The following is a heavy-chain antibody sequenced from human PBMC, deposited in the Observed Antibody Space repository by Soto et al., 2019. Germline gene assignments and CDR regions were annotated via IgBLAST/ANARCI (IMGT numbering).Heavy chain of an antibody. Sequence: QVQLVQSGAEVKKPGASVKVSCKASGYTFTSYAMHWVRQAPGQRLEWMGWINAGNGNTKYSKKFQGRVTNSRDTFASTAYMELSSLTSEDTAVYYCARAISSWSNYYFDCWGQGTLVTVSS. V-gene: IGHV1-3*01. J-gene: IGHJ4*02. CDR2: INAGNGNT. CDR3: ARAISSWSNYYFDC. CDR1: GYTFTSYA. D-gene: IGHD6-13*01.